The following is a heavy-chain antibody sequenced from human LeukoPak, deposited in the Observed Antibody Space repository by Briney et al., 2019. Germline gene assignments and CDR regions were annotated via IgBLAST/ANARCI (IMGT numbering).Heavy chain of an antibody. D-gene: IGHD3-3*01. V-gene: IGHV3-74*01. J-gene: IGHJ5*02. CDR1: GFTFSNYW. Sequence: GGSLRLSCAASGFTFSNYWMHWVRQAPGKGLVWVSRINSDGSSTSYADSVKGRFTISRDNAKNTLYLQMNSLRAEDTAVYYCARTRPTYDFFGAWGQGTLVTVSS. CDR2: INSDGSST. CDR3: ARTRPTYDFFGA.